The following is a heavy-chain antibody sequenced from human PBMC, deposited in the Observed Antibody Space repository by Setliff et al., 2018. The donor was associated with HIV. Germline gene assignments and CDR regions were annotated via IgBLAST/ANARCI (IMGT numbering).Heavy chain of an antibody. V-gene: IGHV3-11*01. CDR2: ISRDGNTI. CDR3: ARESGYTGGWGYGATYNYYMDV. D-gene: IGHD6-19*01. CDR1: GFTFSDYY. J-gene: IGHJ6*03. Sequence: GGSLRLSCAASGFTFSDYYMSWLRQAPGKGLEWVSYISRDGNTIYYADSVKGRFTISRDNAKNSLYLQLNSLRDDDTAVYYCARESGYTGGWGYGATYNYYMDVWGKGTTVTVSS.